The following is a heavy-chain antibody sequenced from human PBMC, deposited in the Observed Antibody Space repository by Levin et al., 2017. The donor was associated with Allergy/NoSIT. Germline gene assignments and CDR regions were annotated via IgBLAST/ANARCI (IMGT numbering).Heavy chain of an antibody. Sequence: QRGESLKISCAASGFTFDDYAMHWVRQAPGKGLEWVSGISWNSGSIGYADSVKGRFTISRDNAKNSLYLQMNSLRAEDTALYYCAKVGDIYCSGGSCYPSYYFDYWGQGTLVTVSS. V-gene: IGHV3-9*01. CDR2: ISWNSGSI. CDR3: AKVGDIYCSGGSCYPSYYFDY. J-gene: IGHJ4*02. CDR1: GFTFDDYA. D-gene: IGHD2-15*01.